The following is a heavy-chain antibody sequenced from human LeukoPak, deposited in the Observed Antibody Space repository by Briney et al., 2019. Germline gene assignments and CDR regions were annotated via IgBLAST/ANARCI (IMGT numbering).Heavy chain of an antibody. J-gene: IGHJ4*02. V-gene: IGHV4-34*01. CDR2: INHSGST. CDR1: GGSFSGYY. CDR3: ARGRGDSSSWGDDY. D-gene: IGHD6-13*01. Sequence: SETLSLTCAVYGGSFSGYYWSWIRQPPGKGLEWIGEINHSGSTNYNPSLKSRVTISVDTSKNQFSLKLSSVTAADTAVYYCARGRGDSSSWGDDYWGQGTLVTVSS.